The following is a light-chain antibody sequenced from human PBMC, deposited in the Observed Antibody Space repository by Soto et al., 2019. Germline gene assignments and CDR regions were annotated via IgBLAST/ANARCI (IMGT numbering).Light chain of an antibody. CDR3: QQYNTYPWT. CDR1: QSINTW. Sequence: IQMTQSPSTLSASVGDRVTITCRASQSINTWLAWYRQKPGKAPNLLIYKASSLESGVPSRFSGSGSGTEFTLTISSLQPDDFATYYCQQYNTYPWTFGQGTKVEIK. V-gene: IGKV1-5*03. J-gene: IGKJ1*01. CDR2: KAS.